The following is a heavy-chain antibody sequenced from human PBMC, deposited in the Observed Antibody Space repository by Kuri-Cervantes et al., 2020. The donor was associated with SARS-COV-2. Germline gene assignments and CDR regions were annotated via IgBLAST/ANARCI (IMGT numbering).Heavy chain of an antibody. CDR2: IYYSGSA. Sequence: GSLRLSCAVYGGSFSGYYWSWIRQPPGKGLEWIGYIYYSGSANYNPSLKSRVTISVDTSKNQFSLKLSSVTAADTAVYYCARGSCSGGSCALRVWGQGTTVTVSS. D-gene: IGHD2-15*01. V-gene: IGHV4-59*01. J-gene: IGHJ6*02. CDR3: ARGSCSGGSCALRV. CDR1: GGSFSGYY.